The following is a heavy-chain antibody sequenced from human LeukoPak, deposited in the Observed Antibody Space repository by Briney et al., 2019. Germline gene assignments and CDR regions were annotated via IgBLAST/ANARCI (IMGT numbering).Heavy chain of an antibody. CDR1: GFTLSTNA. CDR3: AKATLWYYFDY. Sequence: GGSLRLSCLTSGFTLSTNAMSWVRQAPGRGLEWISGISGSGASTYYADSVKGRFTISRDDSRNTLYLQMNSLRGDDTAVYYCAKATLWYYFDYWGQGTLVTVSS. V-gene: IGHV3-23*01. J-gene: IGHJ4*02. D-gene: IGHD2-8*02. CDR2: ISGSGAST.